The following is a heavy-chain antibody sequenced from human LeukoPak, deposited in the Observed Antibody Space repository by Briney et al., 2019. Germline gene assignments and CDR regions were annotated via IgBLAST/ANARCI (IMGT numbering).Heavy chain of an antibody. Sequence: PGGSLRLSCAASGFTFNNYDMSWVRQAPGKGLGWVSLITGSGGRRKYADSVKGRFTISRDNSRNTLHLQMDSLRAEDTAVYYCARPSLYSSSWYGYWGQGTLVTVSS. V-gene: IGHV3-23*01. CDR1: GFTFNNYD. D-gene: IGHD6-13*01. CDR3: ARPSLYSSSWYGY. CDR2: ITGSGGRR. J-gene: IGHJ4*02.